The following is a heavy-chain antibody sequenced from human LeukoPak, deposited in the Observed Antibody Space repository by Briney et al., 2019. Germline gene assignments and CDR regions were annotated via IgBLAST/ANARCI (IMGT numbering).Heavy chain of an antibody. D-gene: IGHD3-16*02. CDR2: IYYSGST. CDR3: ARGTYDYIWGSYRLGYFDY. CDR1: GGSISSYY. V-gene: IGHV4-59*01. J-gene: IGHJ4*02. Sequence: PSETLSLTCTVSGGSISSYYWGWIRQPPGKGLEWIGYIYYSGSTNYNPSLKSRVTISVDTSKNQFSLKLSSVTAADTAVYYCARGTYDYIWGSYRLGYFDYWGQGTLVTVSS.